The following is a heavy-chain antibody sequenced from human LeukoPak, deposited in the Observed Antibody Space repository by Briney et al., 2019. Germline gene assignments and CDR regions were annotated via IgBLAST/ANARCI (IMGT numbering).Heavy chain of an antibody. CDR3: ARDRKYDYVWGSSHTHFDY. V-gene: IGHV1-2*02. CDR2: INPNSGGT. J-gene: IGHJ4*02. Sequence: GASVKVSCKASGYTFTGYYMHWVRQAPGQGLEWMGWINPNSGGTNYAQKLQGRVTMTTDTSTSTAYMELRSLRSDDTAVYYCARDRKYDYVWGSSHTHFDYWGQGTLVTVSS. D-gene: IGHD3-16*01. CDR1: GYTFTGYY.